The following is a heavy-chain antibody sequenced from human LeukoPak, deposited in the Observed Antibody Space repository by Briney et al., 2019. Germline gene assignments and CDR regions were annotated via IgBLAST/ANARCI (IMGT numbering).Heavy chain of an antibody. CDR2: INPSGGST. J-gene: IGHJ3*02. CDR1: GYTFTSYY. Sequence: GASVKVSCKASGYTFTSYYMHWVRQAPGQGLEWMGIINPSGGSTSYAQKFQGRVTMTRDTSTSTVYMELSSLRSEDTAVYYCARDPRSGGSFDAFDIWGQGTMVTVSS. V-gene: IGHV1-46*01. CDR3: ARDPRSGGSFDAFDI. D-gene: IGHD2-15*01.